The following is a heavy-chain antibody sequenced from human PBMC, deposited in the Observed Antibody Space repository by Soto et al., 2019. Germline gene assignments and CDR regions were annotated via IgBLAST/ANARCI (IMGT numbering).Heavy chain of an antibody. CDR3: ARLLRSGWNDYYFDY. D-gene: IGHD1-1*01. Sequence: ASVKVSCKASGYTFTGYYMHWVRQAPGQGLEWMGWINPNSGGTNYAQKFQGWVTMTRDTSISTAYMELSRLRSDDTAVYYCARLLRSGWNDYYFDYWGQGTLVTVSS. V-gene: IGHV1-2*04. J-gene: IGHJ4*02. CDR2: INPNSGGT. CDR1: GYTFTGYY.